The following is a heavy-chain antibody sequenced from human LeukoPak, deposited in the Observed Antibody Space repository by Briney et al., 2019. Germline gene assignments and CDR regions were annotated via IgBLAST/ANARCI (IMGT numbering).Heavy chain of an antibody. CDR1: GGTFSSYA. D-gene: IGHD3-16*01. Sequence: EASVKVSCKASGGTFSSYAISWVRQAPGQGLEWMGGIIPIFGTANYAQKFQGRVTITADESTSTAYMELSSLRSEDTAVYYCARENYDYVWGGYWGQGTLVTVSS. CDR2: IIPIFGTA. J-gene: IGHJ4*02. V-gene: IGHV1-69*13. CDR3: ARENYDYVWGGY.